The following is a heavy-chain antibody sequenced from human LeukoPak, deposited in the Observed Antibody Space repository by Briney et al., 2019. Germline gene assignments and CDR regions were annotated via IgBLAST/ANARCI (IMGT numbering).Heavy chain of an antibody. Sequence: GSLRLSCAASGFTFSSYWMSWVRQAPGKGLEWVANIKQDGSKKYYVDSVEGRFTISRDNAKNSLYLQMNSLRAEDTAVYYCARGAIAAAGYYYFDLWGQGTQVPVSS. CDR2: IKQDGSKK. CDR1: GFTFSSYW. J-gene: IGHJ4*02. CDR3: ARGAIAAAGYYYFDL. D-gene: IGHD6-13*01. V-gene: IGHV3-7*04.